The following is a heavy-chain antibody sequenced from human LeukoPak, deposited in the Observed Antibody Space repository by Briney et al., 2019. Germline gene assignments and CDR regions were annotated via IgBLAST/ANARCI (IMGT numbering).Heavy chain of an antibody. Sequence: SVKVSCKPSGGTFSSYAISWVRPAPGQGLEWMGGIIPIFGTANYAQSFQGRGTITTDESTSTAYMELSSLRSEDTAVYYCARALWFGEFPPYYYYYMDVWGKGTTVTVSS. V-gene: IGHV1-69*05. D-gene: IGHD3-10*01. CDR1: GGTFSSYA. CDR2: IIPIFGTA. CDR3: ARALWFGEFPPYYYYYMDV. J-gene: IGHJ6*03.